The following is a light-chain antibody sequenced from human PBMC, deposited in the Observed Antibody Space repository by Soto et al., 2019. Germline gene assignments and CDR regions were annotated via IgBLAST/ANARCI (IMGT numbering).Light chain of an antibody. CDR3: QHFRA. CDR2: GAS. J-gene: IGKJ5*01. V-gene: IGKV3-20*01. CDR1: QSVSSSC. Sequence: EIVLTQSPGTLSLSPGERATLSCRASQSVSSSCLAWYQQKPGQAPRLLIYGASSRATGIPDRFSGSGSGTDFTLTISRLEPEDFVLYYCQHFRAFGQGTRLEIK.